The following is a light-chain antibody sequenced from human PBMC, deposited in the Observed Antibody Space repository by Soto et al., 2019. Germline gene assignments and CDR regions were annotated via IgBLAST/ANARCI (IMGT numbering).Light chain of an antibody. CDR2: DTS. V-gene: IGKV3-11*01. CDR3: QQRAN. Sequence: EIVLTQSPATLSLSPGERATLSCRASQSVSGYLAWYQQRPGQAPRLLIYDTSNRATGIPGRFSGGGYGTDFTLTIDSLEPEDVAVYYCQQRANFGQGTRLEIK. J-gene: IGKJ5*01. CDR1: QSVSGY.